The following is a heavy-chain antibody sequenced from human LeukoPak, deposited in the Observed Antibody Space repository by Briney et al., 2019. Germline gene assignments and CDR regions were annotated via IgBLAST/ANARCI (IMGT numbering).Heavy chain of an antibody. D-gene: IGHD5-24*01. CDR1: GYTFTSYY. V-gene: IGHV1-46*01. CDR3: AGEGGGGYNFGDFDY. CDR2: INPSGGST. J-gene: IGHJ4*02. Sequence: LVASVKVSCKASGYTFTSYYMHWVRQAPGQGLEWMGIINPSGGSTSYAQKFQGRVTMTRDMSTSTVYMELSSLRSEDTAVYYCAGEGGGGYNFGDFDYWGQGTLVTVSS.